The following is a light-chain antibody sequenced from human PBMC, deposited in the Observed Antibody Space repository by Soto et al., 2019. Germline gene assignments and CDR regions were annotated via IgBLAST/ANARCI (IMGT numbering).Light chain of an antibody. CDR2: EVS. J-gene: IGLJ1*01. V-gene: IGLV2-14*01. CDR1: SSHVGGYNY. CDR3: SSYTSSSTLENV. Sequence: QSFLTQPASVSVSPGQSITISCTGTSSHVGGYNYVSWYQQHPGKAPKLMIYEVSNRPSGVSNRFSCSKSGNTASLTISGLQAEDEADYYCSSYTSSSTLENVFGTGTKVTVL.